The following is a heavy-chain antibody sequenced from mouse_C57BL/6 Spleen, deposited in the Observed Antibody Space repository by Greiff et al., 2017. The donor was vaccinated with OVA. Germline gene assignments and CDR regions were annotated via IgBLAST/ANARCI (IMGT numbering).Heavy chain of an antibody. CDR1: GFTFSDAW. CDR2: IRNKANNHAT. V-gene: IGHV6-6*01. D-gene: IGHD2-2*01. CDR3: TRDYYGYDGGFAY. Sequence: EVQVVESGGGLVQPGGSMKLSCAASGFTFSDAWMDWVRQSPEKGLEWVAEIRNKANNHATYYAESVKGRFTISRDDSKSSVYLQMNSLRAEDTGIYYCTRDYYGYDGGFAYWGQGTLVTVSA. J-gene: IGHJ3*01.